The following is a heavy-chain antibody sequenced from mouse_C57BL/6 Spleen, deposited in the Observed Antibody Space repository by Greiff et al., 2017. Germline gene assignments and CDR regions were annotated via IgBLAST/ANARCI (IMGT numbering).Heavy chain of an antibody. D-gene: IGHD1-1*01. CDR3: TRLGAYGSTFDY. Sequence: VQLQESGAELVRPGASVTLSCKASGYTFTDYEMHWVKQTPVHGLEWIGAIDPETGGTAYNQKFKGKAILTADKSSSTAYMELRSLTSEDSAVYYCTRLGAYGSTFDYWGQGTTLTVSS. CDR1: GYTFTDYE. J-gene: IGHJ2*01. V-gene: IGHV1-15*01. CDR2: IDPETGGT.